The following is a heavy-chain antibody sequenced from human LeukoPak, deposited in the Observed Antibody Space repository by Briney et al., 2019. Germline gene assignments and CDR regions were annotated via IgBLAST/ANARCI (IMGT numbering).Heavy chain of an antibody. CDR2: IYSGGST. CDR1: GFIFSSNY. V-gene: IGHV3-53*01. J-gene: IGHJ4*02. Sequence: GGSLRLSCAASGFIFSSNYMSWVRQAPGKGLEWVSVIYSGGSTYYADSVRGRFTISRDSSKNTLYLQMTSLRAEDTAVYYCARDLDYWGQGTLVTVSS. CDR3: ARDLDY.